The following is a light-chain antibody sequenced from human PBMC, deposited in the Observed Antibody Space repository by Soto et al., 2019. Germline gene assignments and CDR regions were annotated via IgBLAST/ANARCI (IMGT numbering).Light chain of an antibody. CDR2: DVS. CDR3: QQYHDWPLT. J-gene: IGKJ4*01. V-gene: IGKV3D-15*01. CDR1: QSVSSN. Sequence: EIVMTQSPATLSVSPGERATLSCRASQSVSSNFAWYQQRPAQAPRLLIYDVSTRATGVPTRFSGSGSGTEFTHTISSLQSEDFAVYYCQQYHDWPLTFGGGTKVDIK.